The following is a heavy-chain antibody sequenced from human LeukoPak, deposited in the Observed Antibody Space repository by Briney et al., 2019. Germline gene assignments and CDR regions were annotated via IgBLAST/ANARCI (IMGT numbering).Heavy chain of an antibody. CDR2: ISSNSKYT. J-gene: IGHJ4*02. CDR3: ARDNGNKYYFDY. V-gene: IGHV3-11*05. CDR1: GFMFSDYF. D-gene: IGHD2-8*01. Sequence: GGSLRPSCAASGFMFSDYFMGWIRQAPGKELEWISYISSNSKYTKYADSVKGRFTISRDNAKKSLYLQMNSLRAEDTAVYYCARDNGNKYYFDYWGQGTLVTVSS.